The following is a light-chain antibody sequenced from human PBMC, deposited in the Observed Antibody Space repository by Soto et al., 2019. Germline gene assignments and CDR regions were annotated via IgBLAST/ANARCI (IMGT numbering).Light chain of an antibody. CDR1: GSNIGAGYD. CDR2: GNS. CDR3: QSYDSSLSGYV. J-gene: IGLJ1*01. Sequence: QSVVTQPPSVSGAPGQRVTISCTGIGSNIGAGYDVHWYQQLPGTAPKLLTYGNSNRPSGVPDRFSGSKSGTSASLAITGLQAEDEADYYCQSYDSSLSGYVFGTGTKVTVL. V-gene: IGLV1-40*01.